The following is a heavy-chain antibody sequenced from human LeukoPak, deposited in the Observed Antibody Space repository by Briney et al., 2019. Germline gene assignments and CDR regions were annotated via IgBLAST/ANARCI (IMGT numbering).Heavy chain of an antibody. J-gene: IGHJ4*02. CDR3: ARGGLRVTAMDFNY. D-gene: IGHD2-21*02. CDR2: INPNSGGT. V-gene: IGHV1-2*02. CDR1: GYTFTGYY. Sequence: ASVTVSCKASGYTFTGYYMHWVRPAPGQGLEWLGWINPNSGGTNYAQKFQGRVTMTRDTSISTAYMELSRLRSDDTAVYYCARGGLRVTAMDFNYWGQGTLVTVSS.